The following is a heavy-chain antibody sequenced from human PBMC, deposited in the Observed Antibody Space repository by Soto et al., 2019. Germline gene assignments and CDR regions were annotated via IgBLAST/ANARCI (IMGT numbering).Heavy chain of an antibody. CDR1: GGSFSGYY. CDR2: INHSGST. J-gene: IGHJ5*02. CDR3: ARAVLGIVVVTLNWFDP. V-gene: IGHV4-34*01. Sequence: SETLSLTCAVYGGSFSGYYWNWIRQPPGKGLEWIGEINHSGSTNYNPSLKSRITISVDTSKNQFSLKLSSVTAADTAVYYCARAVLGIVVVTLNWFDPWGQGTLVTVSS. D-gene: IGHD3-22*01.